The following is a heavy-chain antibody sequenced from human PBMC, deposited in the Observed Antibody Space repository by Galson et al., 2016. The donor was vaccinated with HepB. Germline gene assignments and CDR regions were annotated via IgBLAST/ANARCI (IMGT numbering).Heavy chain of an antibody. J-gene: IGHJ3*02. V-gene: IGHV4-59*11. CDR3: ASDDYWNDNHDSFDI. CDR2: ISLRGSGST. D-gene: IGHD3/OR15-3a*01. CDR1: GGSISGHS. Sequence: SETLSLTCTVSGGSISGHSWSWIRQPPGKGLEWIGFISLRGSGSTSYNPSLKSRVTISGDTSKNQISLRLRPVIAADTAVYYCASDDYWNDNHDSFDIWGRGTRVTVSS.